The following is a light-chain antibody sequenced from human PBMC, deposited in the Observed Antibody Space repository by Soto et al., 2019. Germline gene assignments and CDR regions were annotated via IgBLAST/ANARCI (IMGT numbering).Light chain of an antibody. Sequence: QSALTQPRSVSGSPGQSVTISCTGTSSGVGGYNFVSWYQQHPGKAPKLMIYDVSKRPSGVPDRFSGSKSGNTASLTISGLQAEDEADYYCCSYAGTYTVWVFGGGTKLTVL. J-gene: IGLJ3*02. CDR3: CSYAGTYTVWV. V-gene: IGLV2-11*01. CDR1: SSGVGGYNF. CDR2: DVS.